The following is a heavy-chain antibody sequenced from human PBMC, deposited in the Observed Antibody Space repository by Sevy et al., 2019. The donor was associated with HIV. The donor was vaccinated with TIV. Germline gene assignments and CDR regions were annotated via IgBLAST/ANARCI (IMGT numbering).Heavy chain of an antibody. D-gene: IGHD2-8*01. CDR3: AREGCTNPHDY. J-gene: IGHJ4*01. Sequence: GGSLRLSCAASGFTFSKYSMSWVRQPPGKGLEWVSTLSFGCGEINYADSVKGRFTISRDNSKSSVYLQMNNLRPEDTAVYYCAREGCTNPHDYWGHGTLVIVSS. CDR1: GFTFSKYS. V-gene: IGHV3-23*01. CDR2: LSFGCGEI.